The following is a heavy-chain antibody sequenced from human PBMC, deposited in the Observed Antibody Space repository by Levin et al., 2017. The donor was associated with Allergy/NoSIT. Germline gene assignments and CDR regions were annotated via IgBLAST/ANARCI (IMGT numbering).Heavy chain of an antibody. D-gene: IGHD4-17*01. CDR1: GYTFTDHY. Sequence: ASVKVSCETAGYTFTDHYIHWVRQAPGQGLEWMGWVNCNSGDTHYAQKFQDRVTMTRDTSITTAYIEVSSLRFDDTALYFCSRNDYGDYVQNFDYWGQGTLVTVSS. CDR3: SRNDYGDYVQNFDY. CDR2: VNCNSGDT. V-gene: IGHV1-2*02. J-gene: IGHJ4*02.